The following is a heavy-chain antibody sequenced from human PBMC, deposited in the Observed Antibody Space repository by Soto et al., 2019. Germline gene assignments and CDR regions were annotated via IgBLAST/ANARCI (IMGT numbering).Heavy chain of an antibody. CDR1: GYTFTGYY. V-gene: IGHV1-2*04. Sequence: ASVKVSCKASGYTFTGYYMHWVRQAPGQGLEWLGWINPNSGGTNYAQKFQGWVTMTRDTSISTAYMELSRLRSDGTAVYYCARDLSSIAAAGLSSWGQGTLVTVSS. CDR2: INPNSGGT. J-gene: IGHJ5*02. CDR3: ARDLSSIAAAGLSS. D-gene: IGHD6-13*01.